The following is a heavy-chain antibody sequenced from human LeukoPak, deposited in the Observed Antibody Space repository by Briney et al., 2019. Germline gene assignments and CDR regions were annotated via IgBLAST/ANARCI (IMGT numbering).Heavy chain of an antibody. CDR1: GFTFSSYW. J-gene: IGHJ6*03. CDR2: IKKDGSEK. Sequence: PGGSLRLSCAASGFTFSSYWMSWVRQAPGKGLEWVANIKKDGSEKYYVDSVKGRFTISRDNAKTSLYLQMNSLRAEDTAVYYCARSIGDYWYYYYMDVWGKGTTVTVSS. V-gene: IGHV3-7*03. CDR3: ARSIGDYWYYYYMDV. D-gene: IGHD3-10*01.